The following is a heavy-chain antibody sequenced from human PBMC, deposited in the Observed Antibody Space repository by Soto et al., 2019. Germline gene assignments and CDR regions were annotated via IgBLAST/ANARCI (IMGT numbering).Heavy chain of an antibody. CDR1: GFTFSSYS. J-gene: IGHJ4*02. CDR3: ARVPRGSYPFDN. V-gene: IGHV3-21*01. Sequence: EVQLVESGGGLIKPGGSLRLSCAASGFTFSSYSMNWVRQAPGKGLEWVSSISSSSSYIYYADSVKGRFTISRDNAKNSLYLQMSSLRAEDTAVYYCARVPRGSYPFDNRGQGTLVTVPS. CDR2: ISSSSSYI. D-gene: IGHD1-26*01.